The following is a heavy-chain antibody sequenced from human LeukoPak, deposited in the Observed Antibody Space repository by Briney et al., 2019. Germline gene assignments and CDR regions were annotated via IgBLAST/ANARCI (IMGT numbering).Heavy chain of an antibody. Sequence: SETLSLTCAVSGYSISSGYYWGWIRQPPGRGLEWIGSIYHSGSTYYDPSLKSRVTISVDTSKNQFSLKLRSVTAADTAVYYCARIVGAVSGRLVYWGQGTLVAVSS. D-gene: IGHD1-26*01. J-gene: IGHJ4*02. V-gene: IGHV4-38-2*01. CDR1: GYSISSGYY. CDR2: IYHSGST. CDR3: ARIVGAVSGRLVY.